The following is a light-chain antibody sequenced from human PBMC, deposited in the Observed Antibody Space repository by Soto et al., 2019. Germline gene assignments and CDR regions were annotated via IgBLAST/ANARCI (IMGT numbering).Light chain of an antibody. J-gene: IGKJ5*01. CDR3: QQYGGSPIT. CDR1: QSVSSSY. CDR2: GAS. Sequence: EIVLTQSPGTLSLSPGERATLSCRASQSVSSSYLAWYQQKPGQAPRLLIYGASNRATGIPDRFSGSGSGTEFTLTITRLEPEDFALYYCQQYGGSPITFGLGTRLEIK. V-gene: IGKV3-20*01.